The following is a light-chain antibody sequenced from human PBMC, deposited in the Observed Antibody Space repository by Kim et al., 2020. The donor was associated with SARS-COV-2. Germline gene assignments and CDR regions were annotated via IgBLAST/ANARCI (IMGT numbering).Light chain of an antibody. Sequence: EIVMTQSPATLSVSPGERATFSCRASQSVSSSLAWYQQKPGQAPSLLFYGASTRATGVPARFSGSGSGTEFTLTISSLQSEDFALYYSQQYNIGALTFGHGSK. CDR3: QQYNIGALT. CDR1: QSVSSS. V-gene: IGKV3-15*01. J-gene: IGKJ1*01. CDR2: GAS.